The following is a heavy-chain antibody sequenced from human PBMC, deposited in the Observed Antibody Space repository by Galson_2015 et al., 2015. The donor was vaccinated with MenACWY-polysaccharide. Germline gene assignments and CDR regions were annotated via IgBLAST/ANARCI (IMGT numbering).Heavy chain of an antibody. CDR1: GGSISSGGYY. Sequence: TLSLTCTVSGGSISSGGYYWSWIRQHPGKGLEWIGYIYYSGSTYYNPSLKSRVTISVDTSKNQFSLKLSSVTAADTAVYYCARSRITMVRGARNYYYGMDVWGQGTTVTVSS. CDR3: ARSRITMVRGARNYYYGMDV. CDR2: IYYSGST. J-gene: IGHJ6*02. D-gene: IGHD3-10*01. V-gene: IGHV4-31*03.